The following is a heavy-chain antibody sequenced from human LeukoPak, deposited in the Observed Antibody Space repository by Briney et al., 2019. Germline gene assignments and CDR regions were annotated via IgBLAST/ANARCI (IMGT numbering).Heavy chain of an antibody. J-gene: IGHJ4*02. D-gene: IGHD3-22*01. CDR3: ARDYYDSSGYFDY. CDR2: IWYDGSNK. CDR1: GFTFSSYG. Sequence: GGSLRLSCAASGFTFSSYGMHWVRQAPGKGLEWVAVIWYDGSNKYYADSVKGRFTISRDNSKNTLYLQMNSLRAEDTAVYYCARDYYDSSGYFDYWGQGTLVTVSS. V-gene: IGHV3-33*01.